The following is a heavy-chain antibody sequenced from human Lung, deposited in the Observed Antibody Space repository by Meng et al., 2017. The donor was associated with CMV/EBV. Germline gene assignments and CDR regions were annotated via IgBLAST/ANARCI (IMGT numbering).Heavy chain of an antibody. J-gene: IGHJ4*01. CDR1: GYTFSGFY. V-gene: IGHV1-2*06. Sequence: VPLVLSGTQVTRPGASLKFSCQASGYTFSGFYMNWARQAPGHGLEWLGRVNPVSDDTHYAQKFVGRLTVTRGATINTAFMELTSLRADDSAVYYCAKSSDNGWSSWGPGTLVTVSS. D-gene: IGHD6-19*01. CDR2: VNPVSDDT. CDR3: AKSSDNGWSS.